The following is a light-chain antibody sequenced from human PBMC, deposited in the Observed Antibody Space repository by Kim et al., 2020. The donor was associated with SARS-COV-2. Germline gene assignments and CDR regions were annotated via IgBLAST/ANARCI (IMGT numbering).Light chain of an antibody. Sequence: SSELTQDPAVSVALGQTVKITCRGDSLRSYYATWYQQKAGQAPALVVYGKNNRPSGIPDRFSGSSSGNTASLTITGAQADDEADYYCMSRGTSGDVVFGGGTKLTVL. CDR2: GKN. CDR3: MSRGTSGDVV. J-gene: IGLJ2*01. V-gene: IGLV3-19*01. CDR1: SLRSYY.